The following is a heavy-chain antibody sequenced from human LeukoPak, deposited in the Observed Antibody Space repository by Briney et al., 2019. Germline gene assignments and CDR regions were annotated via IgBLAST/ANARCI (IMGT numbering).Heavy chain of an antibody. D-gene: IGHD3-9*01. CDR3: ARDSWGRNYDILTGYYWFDP. V-gene: IGHV1-2*02. CDR1: GYTFTDYY. CDR2: INPNSGGT. J-gene: IGHJ5*02. Sequence: ASVKVSCKASGYTFTDYYMQWVRQAPGQGLEWMGWINPNSGGTNYAQKFQGRVTMTRDTSISTAYMELSRLRSDDTAVYYCARDSWGRNYDILTGYYWFDPWGQGTLVTVSS.